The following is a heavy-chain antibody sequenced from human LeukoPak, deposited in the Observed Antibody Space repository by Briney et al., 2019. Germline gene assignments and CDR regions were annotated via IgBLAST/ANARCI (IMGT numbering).Heavy chain of an antibody. CDR1: GFTFSGYW. Sequence: GGSLRLSCAASGFTFSGYWMHCVRQAPGKGLEWVSIIYSGGSTYYADSVKGRFTISRDNSKNTLYLQMNSLRAEDTAVYYCARLMARIRNFEYWGQGTLVTVSS. CDR3: ARLMARIRNFEY. CDR2: IYSGGST. D-gene: IGHD5-24*01. J-gene: IGHJ4*02. V-gene: IGHV3-53*01.